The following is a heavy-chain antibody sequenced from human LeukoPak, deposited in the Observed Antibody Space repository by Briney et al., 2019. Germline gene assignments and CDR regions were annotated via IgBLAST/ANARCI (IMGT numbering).Heavy chain of an antibody. Sequence: GGSLRLSCAASGFSVSSNYLSWVRQAPWKGLEWVSVMYSGGSTFYADSVKGRFTISRDNSKNTLNLQMNSLRAEDTAVYYCAKDNYYGSGSSIDYWGQGTLVTVSS. CDR1: GFSVSSNY. CDR2: MYSGGST. D-gene: IGHD3-10*01. J-gene: IGHJ4*02. CDR3: AKDNYYGSGSSIDY. V-gene: IGHV3-53*05.